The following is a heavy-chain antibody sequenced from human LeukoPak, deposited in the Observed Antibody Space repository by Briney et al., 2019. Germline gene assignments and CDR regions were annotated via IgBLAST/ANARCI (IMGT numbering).Heavy chain of an antibody. J-gene: IGHJ4*02. Sequence: GSLRLSCTASGFTFGDYAMSWFRQAPGKGLEWVGFIRSKAYGGTTEYAASVKGRFTISRDDSKSIAYLQMNSLKTEDTAVYYCTRVNRAYYYDSSGYQSSYYFDYWGQGTLVTVSS. CDR3: TRVNRAYYYDSSGYQSSYYFDY. D-gene: IGHD3-22*01. CDR1: GFTFGDYA. V-gene: IGHV3-49*03. CDR2: IRSKAYGGTT.